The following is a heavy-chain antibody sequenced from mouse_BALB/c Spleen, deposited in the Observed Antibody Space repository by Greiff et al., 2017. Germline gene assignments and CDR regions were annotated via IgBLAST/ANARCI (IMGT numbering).Heavy chain of an antibody. CDR2: ILPGSGST. V-gene: IGHV1-9*01. CDR1: GYTFSSYW. CDR3: ARDPYGNYPYYFDY. Sequence: QVQLQQSGAELMKPGASVKISCKATGYTFSSYWIEWVKQRPGHGLEWIGEILPGSGSTNYNEKFKGKATFTADTSSNTAYMQLSSLTSEDSAVYYCARDPYGNYPYYFDYWGQGTTLTVSS. J-gene: IGHJ2*01. D-gene: IGHD2-10*02.